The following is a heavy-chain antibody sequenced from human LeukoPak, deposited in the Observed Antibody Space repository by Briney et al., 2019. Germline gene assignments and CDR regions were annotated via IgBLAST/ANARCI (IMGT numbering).Heavy chain of an antibody. CDR2: IIPIFGTA. V-gene: IGHV1-69*06. CDR1: GGTFSSYA. D-gene: IGHD1-26*01. CDR3: ARLNRGATFSY. Sequence: GASVKVSCKASGGTFSSYAISWVRQAPGQGLEWMGGIIPIFGTANYAQKFQGRVTMTEDTSTDTAYMELSSLRSEDTAVYYCARLNRGATFSYWGQGTLVTVSS. J-gene: IGHJ4*02.